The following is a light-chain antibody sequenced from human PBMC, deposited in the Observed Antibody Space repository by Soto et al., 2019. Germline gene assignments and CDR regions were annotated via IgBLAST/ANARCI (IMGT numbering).Light chain of an antibody. Sequence: EIVFTQSPATLSLSPGERATLSCRASQSVSSYLAWYQQKPGEAPRLLIYDSSNRATGIPARFSGSGSGPDFTLTISSLEPEDFEVYYCQQRNKWPTFGQGTKVDIK. V-gene: IGKV3-11*01. CDR2: DSS. CDR1: QSVSSY. CDR3: QQRNKWPT. J-gene: IGKJ1*01.